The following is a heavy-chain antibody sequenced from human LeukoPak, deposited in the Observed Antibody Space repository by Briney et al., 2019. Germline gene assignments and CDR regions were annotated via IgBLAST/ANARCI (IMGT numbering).Heavy chain of an antibody. Sequence: ASVKVSCKASGYTFTGYYMHWVRQAPGQGLEWMGWINPNSGGTNYAQKFQGWVTMTRDTSISTAYMELSRLRSDDTAVYYCARGRYFDWLAYGMDVWGKGTTVAVSS. CDR1: GYTFTGYY. CDR3: ARGRYFDWLAYGMDV. D-gene: IGHD3-9*01. J-gene: IGHJ6*04. CDR2: INPNSGGT. V-gene: IGHV1-2*04.